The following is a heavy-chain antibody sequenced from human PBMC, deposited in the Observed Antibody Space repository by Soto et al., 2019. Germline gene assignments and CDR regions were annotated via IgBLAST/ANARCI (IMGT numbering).Heavy chain of an antibody. D-gene: IGHD5-12*01. CDR1: GDSFNDYY. Sequence: QVQLVQAGAEVRKPGASVTVSCRSSGDSFNDYYIHWARQAPGQGPELMGWINPNSGVTKYAQKFQGWVSMTRDTSIRTVYMQLSRLRSDDTAVYYCARESGGATATLDYYYFYMDVWGTGTTVTVSS. V-gene: IGHV1-2*04. CDR2: INPNSGVT. CDR3: ARESGGATATLDYYYFYMDV. J-gene: IGHJ6*03.